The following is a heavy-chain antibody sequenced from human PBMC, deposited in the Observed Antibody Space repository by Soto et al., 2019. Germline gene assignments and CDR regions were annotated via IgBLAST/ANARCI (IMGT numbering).Heavy chain of an antibody. CDR1: GGSVSSGSYY. CDR2: IYYSGTT. J-gene: IGHJ6*02. V-gene: IGHV4-61*01. Sequence: SETLSLTCTVSGGSVSSGSYYWSWIRQPPGKGLEWIGYIYYSGTTNYNPSLKSRVTISVDTSKNQFSLKLSSVTAADTAGYYCTGDRCSRTSCYTGYYYGMDVWGQGATVTVAS. D-gene: IGHD2-2*02. CDR3: TGDRCSRTSCYTGYYYGMDV.